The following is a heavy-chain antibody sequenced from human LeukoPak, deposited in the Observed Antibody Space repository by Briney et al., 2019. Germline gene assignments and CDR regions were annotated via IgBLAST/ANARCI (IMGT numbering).Heavy chain of an antibody. CDR1: GGSFSGYY. J-gene: IGHJ4*02. Sequence: SETLSLTCAVYGGSFSGYYWSWIRQPPGKGLEWVGEINHSGSTNYNPSLNGPVTISVDTPKNLFSVKLSSVTAADTAVYYCARQRGCSGGSCYQIRAFDYWGQGTLVTVSS. D-gene: IGHD2-15*01. CDR2: INHSGST. V-gene: IGHV4-34*01. CDR3: ARQRGCSGGSCYQIRAFDY.